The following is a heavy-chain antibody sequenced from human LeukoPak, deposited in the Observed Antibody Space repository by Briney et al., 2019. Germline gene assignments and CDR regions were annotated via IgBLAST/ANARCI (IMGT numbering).Heavy chain of an antibody. CDR1: GITFIKYS. D-gene: IGHD2-15*01. Sequence: PGGSLRLSCAASGITFIKYSMTWVRQAPRKGLEWVSAITGSGAFTDYADSVKGRFTISRDNAKNSLYLQMNSLRAEDTAVYYCARGGRGHRYCSGGSCQSDLDYWGQGTLVTVSS. CDR2: ITGSGAFT. V-gene: IGHV3-21*01. CDR3: ARGGRGHRYCSGGSCQSDLDY. J-gene: IGHJ4*02.